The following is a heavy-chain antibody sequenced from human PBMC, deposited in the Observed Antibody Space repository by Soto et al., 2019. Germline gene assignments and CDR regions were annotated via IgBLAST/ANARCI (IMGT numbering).Heavy chain of an antibody. CDR3: ARGGPYYYDSRDFDY. CDR2: ISTSSSTI. D-gene: IGHD3-22*01. CDR1: GFTFSTYS. J-gene: IGHJ4*02. V-gene: IGHV3-48*02. Sequence: EVQLVESGGGLVQPGGSLRLSCAASGFTFSTYSMKWVRQAPGKGLEWVSYISTSSSTIYYADSVKGRFTISRDNAKNSLYLQMNSLRDEDTAVYYCARGGPYYYDSRDFDYWGQGTLVTVSS.